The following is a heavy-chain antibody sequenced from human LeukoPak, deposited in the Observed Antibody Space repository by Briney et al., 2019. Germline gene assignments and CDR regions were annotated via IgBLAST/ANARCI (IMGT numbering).Heavy chain of an antibody. CDR3: ARDVPGGSWELHYYFDY. Sequence: PSETLSLTCTASGGSISSYYWSWIRQPAGKGLEWIGRIYTSGSTNYNPSLKSRVTMSVDTSKNQFSLKLSSVTAADTAVYYCARDVPGGSWELHYYFDYWGQGTLVTVSS. J-gene: IGHJ4*02. CDR2: IYTSGST. D-gene: IGHD1-26*01. V-gene: IGHV4-4*07. CDR1: GGSISSYY.